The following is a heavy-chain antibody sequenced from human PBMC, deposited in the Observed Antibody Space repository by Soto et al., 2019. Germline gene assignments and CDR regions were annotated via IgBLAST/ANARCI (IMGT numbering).Heavy chain of an antibody. J-gene: IGHJ4*02. V-gene: IGHV3-53*01. CDR1: GFTVSSNY. Sequence: GGSLRLSCAASGFTVSSNYMSWVRQAPGKGLEWVSVIYSGGSTYYADSVKGRFTISRDNSKNTLYLQMNSLRAEDTAVYYCARKADFEAGDYYGQGTLVTVSS. CDR3: ARKADFEAGDY. CDR2: IYSGGST.